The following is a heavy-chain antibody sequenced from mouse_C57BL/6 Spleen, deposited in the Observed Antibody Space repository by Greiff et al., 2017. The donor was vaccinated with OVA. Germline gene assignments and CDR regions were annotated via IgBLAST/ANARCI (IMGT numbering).Heavy chain of an antibody. D-gene: IGHD2-5*01. CDR3: ARSGYSNYAGFDV. Sequence: VQLQQSGPELVKPGASVKISCKASGYSFTDYNMNWVKQSHGKSLEWIGVINPNYGTTSYNQKFKGKATLTVDQSSSTAYMQLNSLTSEDAAVYYGARSGYSNYAGFDVWGTGTTVTVSS. CDR1: GYSFTDYN. V-gene: IGHV1-39*01. CDR2: INPNYGTT. J-gene: IGHJ1*03.